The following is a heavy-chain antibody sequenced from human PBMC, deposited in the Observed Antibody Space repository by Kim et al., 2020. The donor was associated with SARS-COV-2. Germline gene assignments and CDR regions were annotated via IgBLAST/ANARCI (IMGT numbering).Heavy chain of an antibody. CDR3: AAGSSAIAARHYYYYGMDV. D-gene: IGHD6-6*01. J-gene: IGHJ6*02. CDR2: IVVGSGNT. V-gene: IGHV1-58*01. Sequence: SVKVSCKASGFTFTSSAVQWVRQARGQRLEWIGWIVVGSGNTNYAQKFQERVTITRDMSTSTAYMELSSLRSEDTAVYYCAAGSSAIAARHYYYYGMDVWGQGTTVTVSS. CDR1: GFTFTSSA.